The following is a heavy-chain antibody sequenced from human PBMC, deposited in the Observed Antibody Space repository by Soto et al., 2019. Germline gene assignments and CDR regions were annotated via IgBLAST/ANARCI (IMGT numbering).Heavy chain of an antibody. CDR2: ITAYNGYT. D-gene: IGHD1-1*01. CDR1: GYTFTSYG. CDR3: PRTPKERGGCFDP. V-gene: IGHV1-18*01. J-gene: IGHJ5*02. Sequence: QVQLVQSGAEVKKPGASVKVSCKASGYTFTSYGISWVRQAPGQGLEWMGWITAYNGYTNYVQKPQGRFTMTTEPPPGTAYRGLRGRGSDDTAWNSFPRTPKERGGCFDPWGREPWSPSP.